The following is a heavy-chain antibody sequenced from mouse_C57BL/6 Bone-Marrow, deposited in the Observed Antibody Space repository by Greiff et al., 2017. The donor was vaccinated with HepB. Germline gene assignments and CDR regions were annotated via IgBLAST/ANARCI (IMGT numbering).Heavy chain of an antibody. CDR2: IYPGGGYT. J-gene: IGHJ4*01. CDR1: GYTFTNYW. CDR3: ARTGSNYPYYYAMDY. D-gene: IGHD2-5*01. Sequence: LVESGAELVRPGTSVKMSCKASGYTFTNYWIGWAKQRPGHGLEWIGDIYPGGGYTNYNEKFKGKATLTADKSSSTAYMQFSSLTSEDSAIYYCARTGSNYPYYYAMDYWGQGTSVTVSS. V-gene: IGHV1-63*01.